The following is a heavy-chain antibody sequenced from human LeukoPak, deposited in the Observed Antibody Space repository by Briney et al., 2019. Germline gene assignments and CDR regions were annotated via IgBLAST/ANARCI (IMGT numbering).Heavy chain of an antibody. V-gene: IGHV3-23*01. D-gene: IGHD3-3*01. CDR2: ISGSGDST. Sequence: GSLRLSCAASGFTFSSYAMSWVRQAPGKGLEWVSAISGSGDSTYYGASVKGRFTISRDNSKNTLYLKMNSLRAEDTAVYYCAKVRDFWSGYSYYFDYWGQGTLVTVSS. CDR3: AKVRDFWSGYSYYFDY. J-gene: IGHJ4*02. CDR1: GFTFSSYA.